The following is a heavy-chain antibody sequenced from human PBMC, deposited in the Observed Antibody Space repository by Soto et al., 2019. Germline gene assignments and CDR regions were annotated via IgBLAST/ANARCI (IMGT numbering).Heavy chain of an antibody. D-gene: IGHD2-2*01. J-gene: IGHJ6*02. CDR3: ARSGPAAMFYYYYGMDV. Sequence: PGESLKISCKGPGYSFTSYWIGWVRQMPGKGLEWMGIIYPGDSDTRYSPSFQGQVTISADKSISTAYLQWSSLEASDTAMYYCARSGPAAMFYYYYGMDVWGQGTTVTVSS. CDR2: IYPGDSDT. V-gene: IGHV5-51*01. CDR1: GYSFTSYW.